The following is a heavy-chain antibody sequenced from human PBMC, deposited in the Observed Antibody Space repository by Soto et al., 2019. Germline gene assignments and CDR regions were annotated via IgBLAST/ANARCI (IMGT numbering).Heavy chain of an antibody. Sequence: EVQLVESGGGLVQPGGSLRLSCAASGFIFSSYWMTWVRQAPGKGLEWVANIRQDGHEKYSVDSVKGRFTISRDNTKNSLYLQMNSLRAEDTAVYYCARALDYGANFDHWGRGTLVTVSS. CDR1: GFIFSSYW. CDR3: ARALDYGANFDH. J-gene: IGHJ4*02. D-gene: IGHD4-17*01. V-gene: IGHV3-7*01. CDR2: IRQDGHEK.